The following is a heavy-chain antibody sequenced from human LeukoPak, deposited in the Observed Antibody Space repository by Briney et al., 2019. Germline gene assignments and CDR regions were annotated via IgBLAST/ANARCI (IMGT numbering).Heavy chain of an antibody. CDR3: AREGSSTDNWFDP. Sequence: GASVKVSCKASGYTFTSYDINWVRQATGQGLEWMGWMNPNSGNTGYAQKFQGRVTMTRNTSISTAYIELSSLRSEDTAVYYCAREGSSTDNWFDPWGQGTLVTVSS. D-gene: IGHD2-2*01. CDR2: MNPNSGNT. V-gene: IGHV1-8*01. J-gene: IGHJ5*02. CDR1: GYTFTSYD.